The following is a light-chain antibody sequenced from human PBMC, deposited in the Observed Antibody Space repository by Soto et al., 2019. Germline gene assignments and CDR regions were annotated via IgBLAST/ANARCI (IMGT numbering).Light chain of an antibody. CDR2: DAS. J-gene: IGKJ1*01. CDR1: QSVNIY. Sequence: EIVLTQSPGTLSLSPGERATLSCRASQSVNIYLAWYQQKLGQAPRLLIYDASSRATGIPDRFSGSGSGTDFTLTISRLEPGDFAVYYCQQYNNWWTFGQGTKVDIK. V-gene: IGKV3-11*01. CDR3: QQYNNWWT.